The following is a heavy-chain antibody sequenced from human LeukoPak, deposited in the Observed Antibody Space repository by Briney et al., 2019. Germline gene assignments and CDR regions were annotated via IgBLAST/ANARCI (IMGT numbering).Heavy chain of an antibody. CDR2: MNPNSGNT. V-gene: IGHV1-8*01. J-gene: IGHJ4*02. CDR1: GYTFTSYD. Sequence: ASVKVSCKASGYTFTSYDINWVRQATGQGLEWMGWMNPNSGNTGYAQKFQGRVTMTRNTSISTAYMELSSLRSEDTAVYYCARSVWLGPHENFDYWGQGTLVTVSS. D-gene: IGHD6-19*01. CDR3: ARSVWLGPHENFDY.